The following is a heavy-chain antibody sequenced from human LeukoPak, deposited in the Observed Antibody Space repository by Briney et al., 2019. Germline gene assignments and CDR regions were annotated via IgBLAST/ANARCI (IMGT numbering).Heavy chain of an antibody. J-gene: IGHJ4*02. CDR3: VRDMSGVVAASTEEY. CDR2: IRYDGSNK. CDR1: GFTFSSYG. D-gene: IGHD2-15*01. Sequence: PGGSLRLSCAASGFTFSSYGMHWVRQAPGKGLEWVAFIRYDGSNKYYADSLKGRFTISRDNAKKSLYLQMSSLRVEDTAVYYCVRDMSGVVAASTEEYWGQGTLVTVSS. V-gene: IGHV3-30*02.